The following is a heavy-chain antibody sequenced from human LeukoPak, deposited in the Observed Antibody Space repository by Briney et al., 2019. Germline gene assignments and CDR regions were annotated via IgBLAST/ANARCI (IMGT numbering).Heavy chain of an antibody. V-gene: IGHV3-73*01. CDR2: IRSKHDSYAT. CDR3: TRLWGDCGGDCSSRDY. CDR1: GFTFSGST. Sequence: GGSLRLSCAASGFTFSGSTMHWVRQASGKGLEWVGRIRSKHDSYATAYGASVKGRFTISRDDSKNTAYLQMNSLKIEDTAVYYCTRLWGDCGGDCSSRDYWGQGTLVT. D-gene: IGHD2-21*02. J-gene: IGHJ4*02.